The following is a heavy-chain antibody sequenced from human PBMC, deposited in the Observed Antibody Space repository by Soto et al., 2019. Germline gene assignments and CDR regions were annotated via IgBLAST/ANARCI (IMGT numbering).Heavy chain of an antibody. V-gene: IGHV4-59*01. J-gene: IGHJ5*02. CDR2: IYHSGST. Sequence: SETLSLTCTVSGGSISSYYWSWIRQPPGKGLEWIGYIYHSGSTNYNPSLKSRVTISVDTSKNQFSLKLSSVTAADTAVYYCARVVGSGSYYNVNWFDPWGQGTLVTVSS. CDR1: GGSISSYY. CDR3: ARVVGSGSYYNVNWFDP. D-gene: IGHD3-10*01.